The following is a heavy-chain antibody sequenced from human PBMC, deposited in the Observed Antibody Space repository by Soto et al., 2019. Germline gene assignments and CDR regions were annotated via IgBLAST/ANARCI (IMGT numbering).Heavy chain of an antibody. J-gene: IGHJ4*02. V-gene: IGHV2-5*02. Sequence: QITLNESGPTQVKPRQTLTLTCTFSGFSLTTSGVGVGWIRQSPGKAPEWLALIYWDDDKRYSPSLKSRLTITKDTSKNQVVLTMADLDPADTATYYCAHRVLRTVFGLVTTTAIYFDFWGQGTPVADSS. CDR3: AHRVLRTVFGLVTTTAIYFDF. CDR2: IYWDDDK. CDR1: GFSLTTSGVG. D-gene: IGHD3-3*01.